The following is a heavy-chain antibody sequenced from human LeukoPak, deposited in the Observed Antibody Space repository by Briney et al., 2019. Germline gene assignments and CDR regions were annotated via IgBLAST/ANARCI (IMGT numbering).Heavy chain of an antibody. CDR1: GYTFTSYD. D-gene: IGHD6-6*01. CDR2: MNPNSGNT. J-gene: IGHJ5*02. CDR3: AIGKLASRRGSWFDP. V-gene: IGHV1-8*02. Sequence: ASVKVSCKTSGYTFTSYDINWVRQATGQGLEWMGWMNPNSGNTGYAQKFQGRVTMTRNTPISTAYMDLSSLTSEDTAVYYCAIGKLASRRGSWFDPWAREPWSPSP.